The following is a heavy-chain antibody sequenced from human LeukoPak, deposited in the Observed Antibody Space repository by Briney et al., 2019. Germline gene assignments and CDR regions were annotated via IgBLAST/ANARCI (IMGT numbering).Heavy chain of an antibody. J-gene: IGHJ4*02. Sequence: PGRSLRLSCAAFGFTFSSYAMHWVRQAPGKGLEWVAVISYDGSNKYYADSVKGRFTISRDNSKNTLYLQMNSLRAEDTAVYYCVSGLIPSDWGQGTLVTVSS. CDR2: ISYDGSNK. CDR3: VSGLIPSD. D-gene: IGHD6-19*01. V-gene: IGHV3-30*14. CDR1: GFTFSSYA.